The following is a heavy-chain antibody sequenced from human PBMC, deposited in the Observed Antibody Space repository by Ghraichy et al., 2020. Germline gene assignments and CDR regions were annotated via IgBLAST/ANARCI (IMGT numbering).Heavy chain of an antibody. V-gene: IGHV1-69*13. Sequence: SVKVSCKASGGTFSSYAISWVRQAPGQGLEWMGGIIPIFGTANYAQKFQGRVTITADESTSTAYMELSSLRSEDTAVYYCAREGGTDYFVVPRLYYFDYWGQGTLVTVSS. CDR1: GGTFSSYA. CDR2: IIPIFGTA. D-gene: IGHD2/OR15-2a*01. J-gene: IGHJ4*02. CDR3: AREGGTDYFVVPRLYYFDY.